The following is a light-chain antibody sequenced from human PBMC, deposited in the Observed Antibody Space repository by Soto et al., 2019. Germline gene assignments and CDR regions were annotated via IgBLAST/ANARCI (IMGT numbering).Light chain of an antibody. CDR1: QSVSSSY. Sequence: EIVLTKPPATLSLSPGERATLSYRASQSVSSSYLAWYQQKPGQAPRLLIYGASSRATGIPDRFSGSGSGTDFTLTISRLEPEDFAVYYCQQYGSSPPITFGQGTRLEIK. V-gene: IGKV3-20*01. CDR2: GAS. J-gene: IGKJ5*01. CDR3: QQYGSSPPIT.